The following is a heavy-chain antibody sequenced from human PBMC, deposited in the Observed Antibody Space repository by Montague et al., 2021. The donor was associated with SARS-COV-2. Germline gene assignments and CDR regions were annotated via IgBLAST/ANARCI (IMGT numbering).Heavy chain of an antibody. D-gene: IGHD3/OR15-3a*01. J-gene: IGHJ4*02. CDR2: IYNGGSSR. V-gene: IGHV3-23*03. Sequence: SLRLSCAASGLTFSSYAMSWVRQTPGKGLEWVALIYNGGSSRYYADSVKGRFTISRDNSKNTLFLQMNSLRADDTAVYYCAKGLGARDLYYLDSWGQGTLVTVSS. CDR3: AKGLGARDLYYLDS. CDR1: GLTFSSYA.